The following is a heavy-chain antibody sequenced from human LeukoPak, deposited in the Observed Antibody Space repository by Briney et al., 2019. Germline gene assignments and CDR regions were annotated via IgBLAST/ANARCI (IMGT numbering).Heavy chain of an antibody. CDR1: GFTFSDYY. J-gene: IGHJ3*02. D-gene: IGHD3-22*01. CDR3: ARLYDRDAFDI. Sequence: GGSLRLSCAASGFTFSDYYMSWIRQAPGKGLERVSYISSSGSTIYYADSVKGRFTISRDNAKNSLYLQMNSLRAEDTAVYYCARLYDRDAFDIWGQGTMVTVSS. V-gene: IGHV3-11*01. CDR2: ISSSGSTI.